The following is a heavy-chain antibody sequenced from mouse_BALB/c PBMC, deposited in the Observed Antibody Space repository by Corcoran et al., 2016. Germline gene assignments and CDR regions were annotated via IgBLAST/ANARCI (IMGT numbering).Heavy chain of an antibody. J-gene: IGHJ4*01. Sequence: QVTLKESGPGLLQPSQTLSLTCSFSGFSLSTSGMGVSWIRQPSGKGLEWLAHIYWDDDKRYNPSLKSRLTISKDTSSNQVFLKITSVDTADTATYYCARRGGSSYGYYAMDYWGQGTSVTVSS. V-gene: IGHV8-12*01. CDR1: GFSLSTSGMG. D-gene: IGHD1-1*01. CDR2: IYWDDDK. CDR3: ARRGGSSYGYYAMDY.